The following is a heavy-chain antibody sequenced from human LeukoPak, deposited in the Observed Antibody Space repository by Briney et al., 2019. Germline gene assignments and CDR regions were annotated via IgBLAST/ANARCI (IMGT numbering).Heavy chain of an antibody. CDR2: IWYDGSNK. CDR3: ARDGHYYDSSGYYPFDY. V-gene: IGHV3-33*01. CDR1: GFTFSSYG. J-gene: IGHJ4*02. D-gene: IGHD3-22*01. Sequence: GGSLRLSCAASGFTFSSYGMHWVRQAPGKGLEWVAVIWYDGSNKYYADSVKGRFTISRDNSKNTLYLQMNSLRAEDTAVYYCARDGHYYDSSGYYPFDYWGQGTLVTVSS.